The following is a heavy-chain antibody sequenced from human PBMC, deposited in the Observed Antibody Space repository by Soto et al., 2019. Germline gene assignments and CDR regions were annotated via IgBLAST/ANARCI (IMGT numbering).Heavy chain of an antibody. CDR3: ARDEKWLQYYFDF. Sequence: GGSLRLSCKASGFAFSDYYMSWIRQAPGKGLEWISFISTGGRTIYYADSVEGRFTISRDNAKNLVFLQMNSLRAEDTAVYYCARDEKWLQYYFDFWGRGTLVTVSS. CDR2: ISTGGRTI. V-gene: IGHV3-11*01. D-gene: IGHD4-4*01. CDR1: GFAFSDYY. J-gene: IGHJ4*02.